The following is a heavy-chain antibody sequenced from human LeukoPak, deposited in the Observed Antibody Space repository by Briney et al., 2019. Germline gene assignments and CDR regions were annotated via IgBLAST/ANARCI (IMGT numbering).Heavy chain of an antibody. J-gene: IGHJ6*03. CDR2: IYYSGST. CDR3: ARETSQKGAHYMDV. V-gene: IGHV4-59*01. CDR1: GGSISSYY. Sequence: SETLSLTCTVSGGSISSYYWSWIRQPLGKGLEWIGYIYYSGSTNYNPSLKSRVTISVDTSKNQFSLKLTSVTAADTAVYYCARETSQKGAHYMDVWGKGTTVTISS. D-gene: IGHD3-16*01.